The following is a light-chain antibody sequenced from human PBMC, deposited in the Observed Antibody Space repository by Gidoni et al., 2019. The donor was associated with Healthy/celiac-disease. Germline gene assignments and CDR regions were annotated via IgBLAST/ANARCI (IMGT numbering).Light chain of an antibody. V-gene: IGKV1-27*01. J-gene: IGKJ1*01. Sequence: DIQMTQSPSSLSASVGDRVTINCRASQGISNYLAWYQQKPGKVPKLLIYAASTLQSGVPSRVSGSGSGTDFTLTISSLQPEDVATYYCQKYNSAPQFGQGTKVEIK. CDR3: QKYNSAPQ. CDR2: AAS. CDR1: QGISNY.